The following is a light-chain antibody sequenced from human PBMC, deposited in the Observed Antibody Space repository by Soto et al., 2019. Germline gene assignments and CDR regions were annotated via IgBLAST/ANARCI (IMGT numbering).Light chain of an antibody. CDR1: QGISNY. J-gene: IGKJ5*01. V-gene: IGKV1-27*01. CDR3: QQYGSSIT. Sequence: DIQMTQSPSSLSASVGDRVTITFRASQGISNYLAWYQQKPGKIPKLLIYAASTLQSGVPSRFSGSGSGTDFTLTISRLEPEDFAVYYCQQYGSSITFGQGTRLEI. CDR2: AAS.